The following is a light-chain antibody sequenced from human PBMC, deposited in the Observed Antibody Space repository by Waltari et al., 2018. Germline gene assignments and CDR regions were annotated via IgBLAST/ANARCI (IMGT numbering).Light chain of an antibody. CDR3: QQTNSFPYT. J-gene: IGKJ2*01. V-gene: IGKV1-12*01. CDR2: SAS. Sequence: DIQITQSQSSMSASVGDRATVTCRASQGISTWLAWYQQKPGTAPELLIDSASTLQSGVPSRFSGSGSGTDFILTISSLQPEDFATYYCQQTNSFPYTFGQGTKLEIK. CDR1: QGISTW.